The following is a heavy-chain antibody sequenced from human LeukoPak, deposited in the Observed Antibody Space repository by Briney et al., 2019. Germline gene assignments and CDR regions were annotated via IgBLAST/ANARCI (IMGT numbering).Heavy chain of an antibody. D-gene: IGHD2-2*01. CDR1: GGTFSSYA. Sequence: ASVKLSCKASGGTFSSYAISWVRQAPGQGLEWMGGIIPIFGTANYAQKFQGRVTITADESTSTAYMELSSLRSEDTAVYYCARAQEPYCSSTSCPKSWFDPWGQGTLVTVSS. J-gene: IGHJ5*02. V-gene: IGHV1-69*13. CDR3: ARAQEPYCSSTSCPKSWFDP. CDR2: IIPIFGTA.